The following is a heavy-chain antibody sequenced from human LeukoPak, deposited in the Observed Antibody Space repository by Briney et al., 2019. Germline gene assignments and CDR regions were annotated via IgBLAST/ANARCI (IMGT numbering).Heavy chain of an antibody. D-gene: IGHD5-24*01. J-gene: IGHJ4*02. CDR3: ARASMRRRDGYNRHYEIDY. V-gene: IGHV4-59*01. CDR2: VYYTDKT. CDR1: NDSFSNYY. Sequence: SETLSLTCTVSNDSFSNYYWTWIRQSPGKALEWIGYVYYTDKTHYNPSLKSRVFISADASQNQFSLRLSSVTAADTAVYHCARASMRRRDGYNRHYEIDYWGQGTLVTVSS.